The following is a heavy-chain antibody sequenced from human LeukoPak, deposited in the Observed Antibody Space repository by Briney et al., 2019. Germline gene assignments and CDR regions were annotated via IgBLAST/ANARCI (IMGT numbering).Heavy chain of an antibody. Sequence: GGSLRLSCAASGFTFSSYAMSWVRQAPGKGLEWVSAISGSGGSTYYADSVKGRFTISRDNSKNTLYLQMNSLRAEDTAVYYCAKAPRSLLLPNWFDPWGQGTLVTVSS. CDR1: GFTFSSYA. CDR3: AKAPRSLLLPNWFDP. D-gene: IGHD2-15*01. CDR2: ISGSGGST. V-gene: IGHV3-23*01. J-gene: IGHJ5*02.